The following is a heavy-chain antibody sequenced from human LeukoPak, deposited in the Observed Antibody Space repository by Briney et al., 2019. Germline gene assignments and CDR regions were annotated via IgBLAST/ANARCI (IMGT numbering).Heavy chain of an antibody. D-gene: IGHD1-26*01. CDR3: ARAWELFSPGDY. Sequence: PGGSLRLSCAASGFTFSSYSMNWVRQAPGKGLEWVSSISSSSSYIYYADSVKGRFTISRDNAKNSLYLQMNSLRAEDTAVYYCARAWELFSPGDYWGQGTLVTVSS. CDR1: GFTFSSYS. J-gene: IGHJ4*02. CDR2: ISSSSSYI. V-gene: IGHV3-21*01.